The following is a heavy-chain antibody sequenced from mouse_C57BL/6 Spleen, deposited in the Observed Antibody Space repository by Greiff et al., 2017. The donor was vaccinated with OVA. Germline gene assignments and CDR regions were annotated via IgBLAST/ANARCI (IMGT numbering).Heavy chain of an antibody. Sequence: EVKLQQSGPELVKPGASVKISCKASGYTFTDYYMNWVKQSHGKSLEWIGDINPNNGGTSYNQKFKGKATLTVDKSSSTAYMELRSLTSEDSAVYYCAREDSNSYAMDYWGQGTSVTVSS. CDR1: GYTFTDYY. V-gene: IGHV1-26*01. CDR3: AREDSNSYAMDY. CDR2: INPNNGGT. D-gene: IGHD2-5*01. J-gene: IGHJ4*01.